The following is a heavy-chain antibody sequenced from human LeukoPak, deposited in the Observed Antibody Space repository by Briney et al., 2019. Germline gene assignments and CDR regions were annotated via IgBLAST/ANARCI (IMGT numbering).Heavy chain of an antibody. V-gene: IGHV1-69*13. J-gene: IGHJ5*02. Sequence: ASVKVSCKASGYTFTSYAMNWVRQAPGQGLEWMGGIIPIFGTANYTQKFQGRVTITADESTSTAYMELSSLRSEDTAVYFCASAPRYSSSWPNNWFDPWGQGTLVTVSS. CDR1: GYTFTSYA. D-gene: IGHD6-13*01. CDR3: ASAPRYSSSWPNNWFDP. CDR2: IIPIFGTA.